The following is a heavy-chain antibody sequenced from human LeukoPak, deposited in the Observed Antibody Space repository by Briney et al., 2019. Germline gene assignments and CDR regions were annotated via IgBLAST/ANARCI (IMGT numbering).Heavy chain of an antibody. CDR3: ARGWLAETTVVTPYNY. CDR1: GYTFTSYD. CDR2: ITPMFGTP. V-gene: IGHV1-69*13. D-gene: IGHD4-23*01. J-gene: IGHJ4*02. Sequence: SVKVSCKASGYTFTSYDISWVRQAPGQGLEWMGGITPMFGTPNYAQKFQGRVTITADESTSTVYMELSSLRSEDTAVYYCARGWLAETTVVTPYNYWGQGTLVAVSS.